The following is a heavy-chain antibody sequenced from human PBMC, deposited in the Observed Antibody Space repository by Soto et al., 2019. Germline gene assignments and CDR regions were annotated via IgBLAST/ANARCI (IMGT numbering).Heavy chain of an antibody. V-gene: IGHV3-74*01. J-gene: IGHJ5*02. D-gene: IGHD1-26*01. CDR1: GFTFSSYW. CDR3: ASVVGGATLDP. Sequence: EVQLVESGGGLVQPGGSLRLSCAASGFTFSSYWMHWVRQAPGKGLVWVSRINSDGSSTRYADSVKGRFTISRDNAKNTLYLQMNSLRAEDTAVYSCASVVGGATLDPWGQGTLVTVSS. CDR2: INSDGSST.